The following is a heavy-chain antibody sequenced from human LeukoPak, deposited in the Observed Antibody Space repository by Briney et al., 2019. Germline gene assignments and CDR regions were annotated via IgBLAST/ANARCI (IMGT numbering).Heavy chain of an antibody. CDR3: AKDWGYASGTYYTS. D-gene: IGHD3-10*01. V-gene: IGHV3-23*01. Sequence: GGSLRLSCAASGFTFSSYAMSWVRRLPGKGLEWVSTVTGTGGGTYYADSVKGRFTISRDNSKNTLSLQMNSLRAEDTALYYCAKDWGYASGTYYTSWGQGTLVTVSS. J-gene: IGHJ5*02. CDR2: VTGTGGGT. CDR1: GFTFSSYA.